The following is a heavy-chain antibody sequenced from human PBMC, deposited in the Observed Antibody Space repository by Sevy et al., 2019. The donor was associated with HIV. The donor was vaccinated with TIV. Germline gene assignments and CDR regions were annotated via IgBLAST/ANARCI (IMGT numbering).Heavy chain of an antibody. V-gene: IGHV3-30-3*01. Sequence: GGSLRLSCAASGFTFTLYAIHWVRQAPGKGLEWVALISYSGTNKYYADSVKGRFTISRDDSKNTAYLQMNNLRTDDTAVYYYARVAVEYCTDDCYHRFDYWGQVTQVTVSS. J-gene: IGHJ4*02. CDR2: ISYSGTNK. D-gene: IGHD2-21*02. CDR1: GFTFTLYA. CDR3: ARVAVEYCTDDCYHRFDY.